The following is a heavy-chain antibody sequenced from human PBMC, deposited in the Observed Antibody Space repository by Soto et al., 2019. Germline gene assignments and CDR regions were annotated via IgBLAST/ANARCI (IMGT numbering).Heavy chain of an antibody. V-gene: IGHV3-20*04. CDR2: IKWNGGSI. CDR3: ARESLAAPGTADYYYNMDV. J-gene: IGHJ6*02. CDR1: GFTFDDYG. Sequence: EVQLVESGGGVVRPGGSLRLSCVVSGFTFDDYGMAWVRQDPGKGLEWVSSIKWNGGSIGYADSVKGRFTISRDNDKNSLYLQMNSLRDEDTALYYCARESLAAPGTADYYYNMDVWGQGTTVTVSS. D-gene: IGHD6-13*01.